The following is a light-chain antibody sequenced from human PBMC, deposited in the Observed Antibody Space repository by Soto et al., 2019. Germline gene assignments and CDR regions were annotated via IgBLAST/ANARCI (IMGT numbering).Light chain of an antibody. Sequence: QSALTQPPSASGSPGQSVTISCTEPSSDVGAYKYVSWYQQYPGKAPKLMIYEVSKRPSGVPDRFSGSKSGNTASLTVSGLQAEDEADYYCTSYAGSNIWVFGGGTKVTVL. CDR1: SSDVGAYKY. V-gene: IGLV2-8*01. J-gene: IGLJ3*02. CDR2: EVS. CDR3: TSYAGSNIWV.